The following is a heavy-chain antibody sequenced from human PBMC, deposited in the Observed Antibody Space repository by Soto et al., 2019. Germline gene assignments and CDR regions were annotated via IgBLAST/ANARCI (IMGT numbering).Heavy chain of an antibody. CDR1: GGSFSGYY. J-gene: IGHJ5*02. CDR3: ARGRGLDDDKRRAWFDP. D-gene: IGHD1-1*01. V-gene: IGHV4-34*01. Sequence: KPSETLSLTCAVYGGSFSGYYWSWIRQPPGKGLEWIGEINHSGSTNYNPSLKSRVTISVDTSKNQFSLKLSSVTAADTAVYYCARGRGLDDDKRRAWFDPWGQGTLVTVSS. CDR2: INHSGST.